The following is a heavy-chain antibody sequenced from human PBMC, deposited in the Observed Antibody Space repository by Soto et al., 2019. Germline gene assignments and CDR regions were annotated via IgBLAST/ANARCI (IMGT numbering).Heavy chain of an antibody. J-gene: IGHJ6*02. CDR3: ARDPPIAVAGYYYYYGMDV. D-gene: IGHD6-19*01. Sequence: ASVKVSCKAPGYTFTSYYMHWVRQAPGQGLEWMGIINPSGGSTSYAQKFQGRVTMTRDTSTSTVYMELSSLRSEDTAVYYCARDPPIAVAGYYYYYGMDVWGQGTTVTVSS. V-gene: IGHV1-46*01. CDR2: INPSGGST. CDR1: GYTFTSYY.